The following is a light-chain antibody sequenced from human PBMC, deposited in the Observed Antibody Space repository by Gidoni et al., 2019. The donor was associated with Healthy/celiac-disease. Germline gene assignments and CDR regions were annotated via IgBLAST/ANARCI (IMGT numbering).Light chain of an antibody. CDR2: LGS. V-gene: IGKV2-28*01. J-gene: IGKJ3*01. CDR1: QSLLHSNGYNY. CDR3: MQALQTPLT. Sequence: DIVLTQSPLSLPLTPGEPASISCRSSQSLLHSNGYNYLDWYLQKPGQSPQLLIYLGSNRDSGVPDRFSGSGSGTDFTLKISRVEAEDVGVYYCMQALQTPLTFGPGTKVDIK.